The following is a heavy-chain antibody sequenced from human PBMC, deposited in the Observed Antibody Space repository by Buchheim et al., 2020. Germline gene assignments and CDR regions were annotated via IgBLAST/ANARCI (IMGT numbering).Heavy chain of an antibody. Sequence: EVQMLESGGDLVQPGGSLRLSCVGSGFTFSTYGMTWVRQAPGKGLEWVSAISESGDKSFYADSVKGRFSISRDNSKSTLYLQMNSLGVEDTAVYFCARHYGSGSLNWLDPWGQGTL. CDR2: ISESGDKS. D-gene: IGHD3-10*01. CDR1: GFTFSTYG. J-gene: IGHJ5*02. CDR3: ARHYGSGSLNWLDP. V-gene: IGHV3-23*01.